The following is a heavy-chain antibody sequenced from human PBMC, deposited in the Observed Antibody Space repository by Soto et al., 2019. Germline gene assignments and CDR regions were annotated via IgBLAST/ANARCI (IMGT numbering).Heavy chain of an antibody. Sequence: SETLSLTCAVSGGSISSSNWWSWVRQPPGKGLEWIGEIYHSGSTNYNPSLKSRVTISVDKSKNQFSLKLSSVTAADTAVYYCARVFAWDYHGGNDYWGQGTLVTVSS. J-gene: IGHJ4*02. D-gene: IGHD1-7*01. CDR2: IYHSGST. CDR3: ARVFAWDYHGGNDY. V-gene: IGHV4-4*02. CDR1: GGSISSSNW.